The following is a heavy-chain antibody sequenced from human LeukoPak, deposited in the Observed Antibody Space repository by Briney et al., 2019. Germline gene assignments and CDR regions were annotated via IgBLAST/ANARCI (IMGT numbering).Heavy chain of an antibody. V-gene: IGHV3-30*02. J-gene: IGHJ4*02. CDR1: GFTFTYYG. Sequence: GGSLRLSCGASGFTFTYYGMHWVRQAPGKGLEWVTFVRSDGSDKYYADSVKGRITISRDNSKNMVYLQMSSLRPEDTGVYYCAKERDVVAATYYFDYLGQGTLVTVSS. D-gene: IGHD2-15*01. CDR2: VRSDGSDK. CDR3: AKERDVVAATYYFDY.